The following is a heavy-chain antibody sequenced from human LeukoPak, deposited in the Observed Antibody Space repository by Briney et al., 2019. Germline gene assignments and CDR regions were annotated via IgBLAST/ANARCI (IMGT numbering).Heavy chain of an antibody. Sequence: GGPLRLSCSASGFTFRSYTMHWVRQAPGRGLEYVSAISNNEGSTFYADSVRARFTISRDNSKNTLYLQMSSLRANAAAVYYCVKGVKITDYWGQGTLVTVSS. J-gene: IGHJ4*02. CDR2: ISNNEGST. CDR3: VKGVKITDY. CDR1: GFTFRSYT. V-gene: IGHV3-64D*06. D-gene: IGHD2-8*01.